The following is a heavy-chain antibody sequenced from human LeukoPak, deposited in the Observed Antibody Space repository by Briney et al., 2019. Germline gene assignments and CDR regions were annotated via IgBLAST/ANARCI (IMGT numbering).Heavy chain of an antibody. J-gene: IGHJ6*02. CDR1: GYSFTSYW. CDR2: IYPGDSDT. Sequence: GESLKFSCKGSGYSFTSYWIGWVRQMPGKGLEWMGIIYPGDSDTRYSPSFQGQVTISADKSISTAYLQWSSLKASDTAMYYCARSPITIAVAGTADGMDVWGQGTTVTVSS. CDR3: ARSPITIAVAGTADGMDV. D-gene: IGHD6-19*01. V-gene: IGHV5-51*01.